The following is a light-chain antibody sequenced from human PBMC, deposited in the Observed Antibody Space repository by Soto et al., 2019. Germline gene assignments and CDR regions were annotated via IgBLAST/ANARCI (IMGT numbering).Light chain of an antibody. CDR1: QSVSNNY. V-gene: IGKV3-20*01. Sequence: EIVSTQSAGTLSLSPGGRATLSCSASQSVSNNYLAWYQQKPGQAPRLLIYGASNRATGIPDRFSGSGSGTDFTLTISRLEPEDFAVYYCQQYGSSGTFGQGTKVDIK. CDR3: QQYGSSGT. CDR2: GAS. J-gene: IGKJ1*01.